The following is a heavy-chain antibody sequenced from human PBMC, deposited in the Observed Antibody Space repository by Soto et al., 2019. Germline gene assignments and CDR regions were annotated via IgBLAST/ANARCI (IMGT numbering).Heavy chain of an antibody. J-gene: IGHJ4*02. CDR2: ISSSSSYI. D-gene: IGHD2-15*01. CDR1: GFTFSSYS. Sequence: GGSLRLSCAASGFTFSSYSMNWVRQAPGKGLEWVSSISSSSSYIYYADSVKGRFTISRDNAKNSLYLQMNSLRAEDTAVYYCARGPTTRYCSGGSCYRFDYWGQGTLVTVSS. CDR3: ARGPTTRYCSGGSCYRFDY. V-gene: IGHV3-21*01.